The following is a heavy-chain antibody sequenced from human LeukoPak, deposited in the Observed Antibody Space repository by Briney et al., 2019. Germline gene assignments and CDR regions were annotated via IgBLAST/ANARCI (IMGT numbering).Heavy chain of an antibody. V-gene: IGHV3-30*02. CDR3: GRGMRDYYGLDY. CDR1: GFTFSNYG. D-gene: IGHD3-10*01. Sequence: PGGSLRLSCAASGFTFSNYGMHWVRQAPGKGLEWVAFIRYDGSNKYYADSVKGRFTISRDNSKNTLYLQMNSLRVEDTAVFYCGRGMRDYYGLDYWGQGILVTVSS. J-gene: IGHJ4*02. CDR2: IRYDGSNK.